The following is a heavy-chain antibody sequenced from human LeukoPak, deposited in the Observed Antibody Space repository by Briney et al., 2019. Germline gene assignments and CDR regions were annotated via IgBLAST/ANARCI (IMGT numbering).Heavy chain of an antibody. D-gene: IGHD3-22*01. V-gene: IGHV3-23*01. CDR2: ISGSGGST. CDR1: GFTFSSYA. Sequence: PGGSLRLSCSASGFTFSSYAMSWVRQAPGKGLEWVSAISGSGGSTYYADSVKGRFTISRDNSKNTLYLQMNSLRAEDTAVYFCAKFAGTYFYDSSAYQDFWGQGTLVTVSS. J-gene: IGHJ4*02. CDR3: AKFAGTYFYDSSAYQDF.